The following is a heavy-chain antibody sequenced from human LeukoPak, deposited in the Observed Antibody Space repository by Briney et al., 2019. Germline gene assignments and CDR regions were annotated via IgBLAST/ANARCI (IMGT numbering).Heavy chain of an antibody. CDR2: IYSDGNT. CDR1: GFTVSSKY. CDR3: ARGLMGGYPRFDH. J-gene: IGHJ4*02. D-gene: IGHD2-8*01. Sequence: GRSLRLSCAASGFTVSSKYMSWVRRPPGTGLEWVSVIYSDGNTYYADSLKGRFTISRDNAKNSLYLQMNSLRAEDTAVYYCARGLMGGYPRFDHWGQGTLVTVSS. V-gene: IGHV3-53*01.